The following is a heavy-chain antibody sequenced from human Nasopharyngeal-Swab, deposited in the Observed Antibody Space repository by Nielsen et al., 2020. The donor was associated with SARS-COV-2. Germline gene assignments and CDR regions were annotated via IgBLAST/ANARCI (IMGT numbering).Heavy chain of an antibody. Sequence: SETLSLTCAVSGGSISSGGYSWSWIRQPPGKGLEWIGYIYHSGSTYYNPSLKSRVTISVDRSKNQFSLKLSSVTAADTAAYYCARECGTGSGSYVDYWGQGTLVTVSS. V-gene: IGHV4-30-2*01. CDR1: GGSISSGGYS. CDR2: IYHSGST. J-gene: IGHJ4*02. D-gene: IGHD3-10*01. CDR3: ARECGTGSGSYVDY.